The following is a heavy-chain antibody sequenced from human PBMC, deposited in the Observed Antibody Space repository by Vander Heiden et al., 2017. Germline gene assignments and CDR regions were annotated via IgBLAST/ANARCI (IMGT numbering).Heavy chain of an antibody. CDR2: INHSGST. D-gene: IGHD2-15*01. CDR1: GGSFSGYY. CDR3: ARGSVVVAATPAYGWFDP. V-gene: IGHV4-34*01. Sequence: QVQLQQWGAGLLKPSETLSLTCAVYGGSFSGYYWSWIRQPPGKGLEWIGEINHSGSTNYNPSLKSRVTISVDTSKNQFSLKLSSVTAADTAVYDCARGSVVVAATPAYGWFDPWGQGTLVTVSS. J-gene: IGHJ5*02.